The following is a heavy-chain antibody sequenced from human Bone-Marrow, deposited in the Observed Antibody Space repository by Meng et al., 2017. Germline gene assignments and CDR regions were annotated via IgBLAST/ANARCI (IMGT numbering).Heavy chain of an antibody. Sequence: QLHLQESGPGQVKPSQTLSRTCTVSGGSISSYYWSWFRQPAGKGLEWIGRIYTSGSTNYNPSLKSRVTMSVDTSKNQFSLKLSSVTAADTAVYYCARDGGTMIVVSWFDPWGQGTLVTVSS. J-gene: IGHJ5*02. CDR1: GGSISSYY. CDR3: ARDGGTMIVVSWFDP. V-gene: IGHV4-4*07. CDR2: IYTSGST. D-gene: IGHD3-22*01.